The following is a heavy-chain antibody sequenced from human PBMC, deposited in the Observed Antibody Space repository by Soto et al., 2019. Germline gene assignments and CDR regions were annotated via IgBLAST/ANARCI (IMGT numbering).Heavy chain of an antibody. CDR2: IRSAVEGGTA. V-gene: IGHV3-15*01. J-gene: IGHJ4*02. CDR3: TTGYVMAESRFDS. CDR1: GFTFSDAW. Sequence: EVQLVESGGGLVKPGESLRLSCAASGFTFSDAWMSWVRQAPGKGLEWIGRIRSAVEGGTADYAVPMKGVFTISRDDSKNTVYQQMDSLKTEDSGVYYCTTGYVMAESRFDSWGQGSLVSVSS. D-gene: IGHD5-12*01.